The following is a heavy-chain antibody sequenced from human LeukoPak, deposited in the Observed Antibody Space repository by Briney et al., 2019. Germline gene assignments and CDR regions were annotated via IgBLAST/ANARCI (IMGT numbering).Heavy chain of an antibody. J-gene: IGHJ3*02. D-gene: IGHD2-15*01. CDR3: AGHLGYCSGGSCYSGAFDI. CDR1: GGSFSSGDYY. CDR2: INHSGST. Sequence: SQTLSLTCTVSGGSFSSGDYYWSWIRQPPGKGLEWIGEINHSGSTNYNPSLKSRVTISVDTSKNQFSLKLSSVTAADTAVYYCAGHLGYCSGGSCYSGAFDIWGQGTMVTVSS. V-gene: IGHV4-30-4*08.